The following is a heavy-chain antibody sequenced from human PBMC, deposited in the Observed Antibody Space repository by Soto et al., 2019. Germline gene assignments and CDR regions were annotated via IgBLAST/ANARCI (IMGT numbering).Heavy chain of an antibody. J-gene: IGHJ6*02. Sequence: QVQLVESGGGVVQPGRSLRLSCAASGFSFRTYDMHWVRQAPGKGLEWVEVISYDGAKKYYANSVKGRFTISRDNSKNTLFVQMTSLRAEDTAVYYCAREELPDLNHSYYAMDVWGQGTTVTVS. CDR2: ISYDGAKK. V-gene: IGHV3-30-3*01. D-gene: IGHD3-10*01. CDR3: AREELPDLNHSYYAMDV. CDR1: GFSFRTYD.